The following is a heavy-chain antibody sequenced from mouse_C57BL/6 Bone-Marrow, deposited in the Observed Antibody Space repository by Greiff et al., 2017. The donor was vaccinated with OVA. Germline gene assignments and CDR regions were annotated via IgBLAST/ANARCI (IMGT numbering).Heavy chain of an antibody. V-gene: IGHV2-2*01. Sequence: VQWVESGPGLVQPSQSLSITCTVSGFSLTSYGVHWVRQSPGKGLEWLGVIWSGGSTDYNAAFISRLSISKDNSKSQVFFKMNSLQADDTAIYYCATLLEGRYAMDYWGQGTSVTVSS. CDR2: IWSGGST. J-gene: IGHJ4*01. D-gene: IGHD2-14*01. CDR1: GFSLTSYG. CDR3: ATLLEGRYAMDY.